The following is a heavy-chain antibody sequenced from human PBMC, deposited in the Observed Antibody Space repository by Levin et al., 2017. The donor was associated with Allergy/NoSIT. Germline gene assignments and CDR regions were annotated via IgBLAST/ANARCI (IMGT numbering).Heavy chain of an antibody. J-gene: IGHJ4*01. CDR1: GFTISDYA. Sequence: GGSLRLSCTTSGFTISDYAMSWFRQAPGKGLEWIGLFRSKAYGATTEYAPSVKGRFILSKDASKNIAFLDMNSLKTEDTAVYFCTRDAQNGWPSDYWGHGTLVTVSS. CDR3: TRDAQNGWPSDY. V-gene: IGHV3-49*03. CDR2: FRSKAYGATT. D-gene: IGHD2-8*01.